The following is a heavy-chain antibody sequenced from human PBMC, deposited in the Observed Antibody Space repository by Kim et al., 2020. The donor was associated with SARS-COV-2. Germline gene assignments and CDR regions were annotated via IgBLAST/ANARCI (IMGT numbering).Heavy chain of an antibody. CDR3: TTGSGRSH. J-gene: IGHJ4*02. D-gene: IGHD3-10*01. CDR1: GFTFTDAW. V-gene: IGHV3-15*01. Sequence: GGSLRLSCAASGFTFTDAWMSWVRQAPGKGLEWIAVIKSKSYGGTSDYAAPVTGRFTISRDDSKNMLFLEMNSLKTDDTAVYYSTTGSGRSHWGQGTLVTVSS. CDR2: IKSKSYGGTS.